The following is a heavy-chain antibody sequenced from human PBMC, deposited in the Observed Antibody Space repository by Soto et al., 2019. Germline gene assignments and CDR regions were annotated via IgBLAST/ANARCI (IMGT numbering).Heavy chain of an antibody. CDR1: GFTSSGYW. Sequence: GGSLRLSCGVSGFTSSGYWMTWVRQAPGKGLEWVANINQDGSEKYYVDSVKGRFTISRDNAKNSLYLQMNSLRAEDTAVYYCARDQIPLANPGYWGQGTLVTVSS. CDR2: INQDGSEK. CDR3: ARDQIPLANPGY. J-gene: IGHJ4*02. V-gene: IGHV3-7*03. D-gene: IGHD1-26*01.